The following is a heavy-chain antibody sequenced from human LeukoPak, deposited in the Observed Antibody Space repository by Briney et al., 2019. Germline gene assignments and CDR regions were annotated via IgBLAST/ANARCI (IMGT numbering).Heavy chain of an antibody. CDR3: AREGDLNIYFDY. CDR1: GYIFTGYY. CDR2: INPNSGGT. D-gene: IGHD2/OR15-2a*01. Sequence: ASVKVSCKASGYIFTGYYMHWVRPAPGQGPEWMGWINPNSGGTNYAQKFQGRVTMTRDTSISTAYMEMSRLRSDDTAVYYCAREGDLNIYFDYWGQGALVTVSS. J-gene: IGHJ4*02. V-gene: IGHV1-2*02.